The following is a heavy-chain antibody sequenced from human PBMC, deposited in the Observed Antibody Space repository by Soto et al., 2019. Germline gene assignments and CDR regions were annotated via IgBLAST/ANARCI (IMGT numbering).Heavy chain of an antibody. CDR3: ARNGQYYYDSSGYYHDAFDI. J-gene: IGHJ3*02. CDR2: ISAYNGNT. CDR1: GYTFTSYG. D-gene: IGHD3-22*01. Sequence: ASVKVSCKASGYTFTSYGISWVRQAPGQGLEWMGWISAYNGNTNYAQKLQGRVTMTTDTSTSTAYMELRSLRSDDTAAYYCARNGQYYYDSSGYYHDAFDIWGQGTMVTVSS. V-gene: IGHV1-18*01.